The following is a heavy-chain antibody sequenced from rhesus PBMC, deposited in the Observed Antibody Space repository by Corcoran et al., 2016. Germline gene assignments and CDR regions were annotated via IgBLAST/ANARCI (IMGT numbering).Heavy chain of an antibody. CDR2: FSWSGGST. J-gene: IGHJ4*01. V-gene: IGHV3-201*01. Sequence: EVQLVESGGGVVQPGGSLRLSCAASGFTFDDYAMHWVRQSPGKGLELVSGFSWSGGSTYYEDSVKGQFTLSRENAKNSLYMQMGSLRAEDTALYYCARVASNYGYFDYWGQGVLVTVSS. CDR1: GFTFDDYA. D-gene: IGHD4-23*01. CDR3: ARVASNYGYFDY.